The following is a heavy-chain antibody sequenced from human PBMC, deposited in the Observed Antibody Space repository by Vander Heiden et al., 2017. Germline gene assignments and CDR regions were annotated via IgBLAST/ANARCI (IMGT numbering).Heavy chain of an antibody. V-gene: IGHV3-23*01. CDR3: AKCLGSGIYYGRSSFDY. J-gene: IGHJ4*02. CDR1: GFTFSSSA. CDR2: ISGSGGSK. D-gene: IGHD1-26*01. Sequence: EVQLLESGGGLVQPGGSLRLSCAASGFTFSSSAMSWVPQAQGKGLDEVSAISGSGGSKYYADSVKGRFNISRDNSKNTLYRQMNSRRAEDTAVYYCAKCLGSGIYYGRSSFDYWGQGRLVTLSS.